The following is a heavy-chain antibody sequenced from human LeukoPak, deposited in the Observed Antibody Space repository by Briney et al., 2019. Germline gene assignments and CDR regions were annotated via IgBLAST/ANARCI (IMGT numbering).Heavy chain of an antibody. CDR3: ARKSRLWFGEFAPPYYYYGMDV. CDR1: GGSFSGYY. D-gene: IGHD3-10*01. J-gene: IGHJ6*02. CDR2: INHSGST. V-gene: IGHV4-34*01. Sequence: SETLSRTCAVYGGSFSGYYWSWIRQPPGKGLEWIGEINHSGSTNYNPSLKSRATISVDTSKNQFSLKLSSVTAADTAVYYCARKSRLWFGEFAPPYYYYGMDVWGQGTTVTVSS.